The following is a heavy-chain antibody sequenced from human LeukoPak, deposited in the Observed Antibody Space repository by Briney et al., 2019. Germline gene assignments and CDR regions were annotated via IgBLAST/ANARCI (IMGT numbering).Heavy chain of an antibody. CDR3: ARADCLYCSSSTCLFDY. D-gene: IGHD2-2*01. J-gene: IGHJ4*02. Sequence: ASVTVSFMASGYTFTDYYIHWVRQPPAQGLEWMGCINPNDGDTNYAHKLRGRVTMTRDTSISTAHMEVSRLRSDDTAVYYGARADCLYCSSSTCLFDYWGQGTLVTVSS. CDR1: GYTFTDYY. CDR2: INPNDGDT. V-gene: IGHV1-2*02.